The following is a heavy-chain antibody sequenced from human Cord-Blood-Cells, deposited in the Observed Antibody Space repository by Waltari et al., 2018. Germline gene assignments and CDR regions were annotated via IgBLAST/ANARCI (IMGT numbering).Heavy chain of an antibody. V-gene: IGHV1-2*02. CDR2: INPNSGGT. J-gene: IGHJ5*02. CDR1: GYTFTGYY. CDR3: ARDDRIVVVPAANWFDP. D-gene: IGHD2-2*01. Sequence: QVQLVQSGAEVKKPGASVTVSCKASGYTFTGYYMHWVRQAPGQGLEWMGWINPNSGGTNYAQKFQGRVTMTRDTSISTAYMELSRLRSDDTAVYYCARDDRIVVVPAANWFDPWGQGTLVTVSS.